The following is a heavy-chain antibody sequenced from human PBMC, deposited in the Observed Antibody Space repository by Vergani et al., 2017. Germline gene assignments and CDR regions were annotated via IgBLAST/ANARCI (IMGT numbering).Heavy chain of an antibody. CDR1: GFTFSIYG. Sequence: QVQLVESGGGVVQPGRSLRLSCAASGFTFSIYGMHWVRQAPGKGLEWVAVIAHDGGHKKYADSVKGRFTISRDNSQSTLYLQMNSLRAEDTALYYCAKDASELAANYCFHWWGQGTPVTVSS. V-gene: IGHV3-30*18. CDR3: AKDASELAANYCFHW. J-gene: IGHJ4*02. CDR2: IAHDGGHK. D-gene: IGHD6-13*01.